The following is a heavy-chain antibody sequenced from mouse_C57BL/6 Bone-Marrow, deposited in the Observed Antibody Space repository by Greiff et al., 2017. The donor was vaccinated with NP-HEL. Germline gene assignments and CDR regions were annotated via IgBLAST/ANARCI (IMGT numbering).Heavy chain of an antibody. D-gene: IGHD1-1*01. CDR1: GYTFTSYW. Sequence: QVQLQQSGAELVKPGASVKLSCKASGYTFTSYWMQWVKQRPGQGLEWIGEIDPSDSYTNYNQKFKGKATLTVDTSSSTAYMQLSSLTSEDSAVYYCARYSITTVVARYFDVWGTGTTVTVSS. CDR2: IDPSDSYT. CDR3: ARYSITTVVARYFDV. V-gene: IGHV1-50*01. J-gene: IGHJ1*03.